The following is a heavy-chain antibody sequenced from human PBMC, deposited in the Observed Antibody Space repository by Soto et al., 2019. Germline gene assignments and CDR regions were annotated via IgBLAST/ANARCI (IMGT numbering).Heavy chain of an antibody. D-gene: IGHD2-15*01. CDR2: IIPIFGTA. CDR1: GGTFSSYA. CDR3: ATAHTPGSGSCCLLDP. Sequence: SVKVSCKASGGTFSSYAISWVRQAPGQGLEWMGGIIPIFGTANYAQKFQGRVTITADKSTSTAYMELSSLRSEDTAVYYCATAHTPGSGSCCLLDPWGQGTLVTASS. J-gene: IGHJ5*02. V-gene: IGHV1-69*06.